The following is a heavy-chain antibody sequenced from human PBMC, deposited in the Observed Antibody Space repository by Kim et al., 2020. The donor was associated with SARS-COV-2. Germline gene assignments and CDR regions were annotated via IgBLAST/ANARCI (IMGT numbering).Heavy chain of an antibody. CDR1: GFSVSRNY. CDR3: ASDGTYGDQ. CDR2: IYDDAST. V-gene: IGHV3-53*01. D-gene: IGHD4-17*01. J-gene: IGHJ4*02. Sequence: GGSLRLSCAASGFSVSRNYMSWVRQAPGKGLEWASVIYDDASTYSADSVKGRFTISRDNSKNTEYLHMNSMRAEDTAVYYCASDGTYGDQWCQGTLVTVS.